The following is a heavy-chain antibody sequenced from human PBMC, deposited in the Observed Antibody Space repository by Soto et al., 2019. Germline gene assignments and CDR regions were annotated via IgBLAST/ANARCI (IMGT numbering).Heavy chain of an antibody. CDR1: GLCFSDSG. CDR2: IRTKSNHYAT. J-gene: IGHJ4*02. D-gene: IGHD6-13*01. V-gene: IGHV3-73*01. CDR3: TRLHFIVEPGINY. Sequence: QAGGSLRLSCAASGLCFSDSGIHWVRQASGKGLEWVGRIRTKSNHYATAYAASVKGRFTISRDDSRNTAYLQMNSLETEDTAVYYCTRLHFIVEPGINYWGQGTL.